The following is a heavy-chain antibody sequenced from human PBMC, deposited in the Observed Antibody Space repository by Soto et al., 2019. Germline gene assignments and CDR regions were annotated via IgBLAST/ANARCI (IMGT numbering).Heavy chain of an antibody. Sequence: SETLSLTCTVSGGSISSGGYYWSWIRQHPGKGLEWIGYIYYSGSTYYNPSLKSRVTISVDTSKNQFSLKLSSVTAADTAVYYCARGLYGSGSYYTDHNWFDPWGQGTLVTVSS. D-gene: IGHD3-10*01. V-gene: IGHV4-31*03. CDR3: ARGLYGSGSYYTDHNWFDP. CDR2: IYYSGST. J-gene: IGHJ5*02. CDR1: GGSISSGGYY.